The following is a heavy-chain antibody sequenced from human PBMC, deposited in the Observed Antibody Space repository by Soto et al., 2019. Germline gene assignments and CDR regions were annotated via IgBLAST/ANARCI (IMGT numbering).Heavy chain of an antibody. CDR1: GGTFSSYA. CDR2: IIPIFGTA. CDR3: ARGEVYCISTSCPHYYYYGMDV. J-gene: IGHJ6*02. V-gene: IGHV1-69*12. D-gene: IGHD2-2*01. Sequence: QVQLVQSGAEVKKPGSSVKVSCKASGGTFSSYAISWVRQAPGQGLEWMGGIIPIFGTANYAQKFQGRVTITADESTSTAYMELSSLRSEDTAVYYCARGEVYCISTSCPHYYYYGMDVWGQGTTVTVSS.